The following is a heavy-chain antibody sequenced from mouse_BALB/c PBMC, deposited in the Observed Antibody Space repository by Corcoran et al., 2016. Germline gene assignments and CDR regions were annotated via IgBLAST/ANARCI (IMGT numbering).Heavy chain of an antibody. J-gene: IGHJ1*01. CDR1: GFNIKDSY. V-gene: IGHV14-3*02. CDR2: IDPANGNT. CDR3: ARWDWDFDV. Sequence: EVQLQHSGAELVKPGASVKLSCTASGFNIKDSYMHWVKQRPEQGLEWIGRIDPANGNTKYDPKFQGKATITADTSSNTAYLQLSSLTSEDTAGYYCARWDWDFDVWGAGTTVTVSS.